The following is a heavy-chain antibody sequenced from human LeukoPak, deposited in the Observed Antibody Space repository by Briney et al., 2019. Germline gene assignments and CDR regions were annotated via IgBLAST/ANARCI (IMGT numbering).Heavy chain of an antibody. CDR2: IKQDERDK. Sequence: GGSLRLSCAASGFTFSNYWMAWVRQAPGKGLEWVANIKQDERDKNYVDSVKGRFTISRDNAKNSLYLQMNSLRAEDTAVYYCARDWEGNLDYWGQGTLVTVSS. J-gene: IGHJ4*02. CDR3: ARDWEGNLDY. CDR1: GFTFSNYW. V-gene: IGHV3-7*01. D-gene: IGHD4-23*01.